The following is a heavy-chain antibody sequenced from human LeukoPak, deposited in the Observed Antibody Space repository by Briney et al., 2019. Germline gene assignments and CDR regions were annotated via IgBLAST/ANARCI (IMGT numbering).Heavy chain of an antibody. CDR2: FDPEDGET. V-gene: IGHV1-24*01. CDR3: ATLNYYDSSGYYQGESWFDP. D-gene: IGHD3-22*01. CDR1: GYTLTELS. Sequence: ASVKVSCKVSGYTLTELSMHWVRQAPGKGLEWMGGFDPEDGETIYAQKFQGRVTMTEDTSTDTAYMGLSSLRSEDTAVYYCATLNYYDSSGYYQGESWFDPWGQGTPVTVSS. J-gene: IGHJ5*02.